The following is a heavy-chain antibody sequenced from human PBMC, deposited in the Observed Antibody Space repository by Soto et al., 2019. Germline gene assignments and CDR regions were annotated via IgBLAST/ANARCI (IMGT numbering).Heavy chain of an antibody. CDR2: IDPSDSDT. Sequence: PGESLKISCKGSGYSFTSYWISWVRQMPGKGLEWMGRIDPSDSDTRYSPSFQGQVTISADKSISTAYLQWSSLKASDTAMYYCAGGGVRGVITRTGDYYGMDVWGQGTTVTVSS. V-gene: IGHV5-10-1*04. J-gene: IGHJ6*02. CDR3: AGGGVRGVITRTGDYYGMDV. CDR1: GYSFTSYW. D-gene: IGHD3-10*01.